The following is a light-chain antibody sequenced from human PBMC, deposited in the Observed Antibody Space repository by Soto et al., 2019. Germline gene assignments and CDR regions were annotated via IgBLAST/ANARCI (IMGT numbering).Light chain of an antibody. CDR3: GTWDSSLSAGV. CDR2: ENN. Sequence: QAVVTQPPSVSAAPGQKVTISCSGGSSNIGDHDVSWYKQLPGTAPKLLMSENNKRPSGIPDRFSGSKSGTSATLGITGLQTGDEADYYCGTWDSSLSAGVFGGGTKVTVL. V-gene: IGLV1-51*02. CDR1: SSNIGDHD. J-gene: IGLJ3*02.